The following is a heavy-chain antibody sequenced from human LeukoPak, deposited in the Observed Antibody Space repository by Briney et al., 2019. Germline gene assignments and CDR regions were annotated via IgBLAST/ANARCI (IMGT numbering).Heavy chain of an antibody. D-gene: IGHD2/OR15-2a*01. CDR2: IKQDGTDK. CDR1: GFTSSSYW. V-gene: IGHV3-7*05. Sequence: PGGSLRLSCAASGFTSSSYWMSWVRQAPGKGLEWVANIKQDGTDKYYVDSVKGRFTISRDDAKTSLYLQMNSLRAEDTAVYYCARETFMDVWGQGTTVTVSS. J-gene: IGHJ6*02. CDR3: ARETFMDV.